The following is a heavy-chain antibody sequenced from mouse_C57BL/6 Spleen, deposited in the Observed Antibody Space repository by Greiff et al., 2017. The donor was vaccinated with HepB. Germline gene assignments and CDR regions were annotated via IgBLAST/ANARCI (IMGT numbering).Heavy chain of an antibody. Sequence: EVMLVESGGGLVQPGGSLCLSCAASGFTFTDYYMSWVRQPPGKALEWLGFIRNKANGYTTEYSASVKGRFTISSDNSQSILYLQMNALRAEDSATYYCARYQLCDAMDHWGQGTSATVSS. CDR2: IRNKANGYTT. CDR1: GFTFTDYY. V-gene: IGHV7-3*01. CDR3: ARYQLCDAMDH. D-gene: IGHD4-1*02. J-gene: IGHJ4*01.